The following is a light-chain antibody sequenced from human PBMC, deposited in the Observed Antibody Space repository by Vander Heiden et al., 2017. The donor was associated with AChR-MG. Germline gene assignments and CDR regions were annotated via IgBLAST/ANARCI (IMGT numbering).Light chain of an antibody. CDR2: GAS. CDR3: QQESNWPYT. CDR1: QTFSSN. V-gene: IGKV3-15*01. Sequence: ETVMTQSPASLSVSPGERATLSCRASQTFSSNLAWYQQKPGQAPRLLIYGASTRATGVPARFSGSGSGTEFTLTISSLQSEDFAVYYCQQESNWPYTFGQGTKLEIK. J-gene: IGKJ2*01.